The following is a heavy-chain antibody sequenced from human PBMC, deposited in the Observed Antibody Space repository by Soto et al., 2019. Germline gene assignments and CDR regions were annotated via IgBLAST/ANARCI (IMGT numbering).Heavy chain of an antibody. J-gene: IGHJ4*02. CDR1: GYTFTSYD. Sequence: QVQLVQSGAEVKKPGASVKGSCKASGYTFTSYDINWVRQATGQGLEWMGWMNPNSGNTVYAQKFQGQFTMTRTTSLSTASMELSSLRSEDTAVYYCARERSYGLEYWGQGTLVTVSS. D-gene: IGHD5-18*01. CDR2: MNPNSGNT. CDR3: ARERSYGLEY. V-gene: IGHV1-8*01.